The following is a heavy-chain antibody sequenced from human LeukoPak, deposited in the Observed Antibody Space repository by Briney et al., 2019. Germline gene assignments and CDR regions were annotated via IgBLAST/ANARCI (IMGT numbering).Heavy chain of an antibody. CDR3: ARDLLRPHGYYYGSGSPVFDY. J-gene: IGHJ4*02. V-gene: IGHV1-46*01. Sequence: ASVKVSCKASGYTFTSYYMHWVRQAPGQGLEWMGIINPSGGSTSYAQKFQGRVTMTRDTSTSTVYMELSSLRSEDTAVYYCARDLLRPHGYYYGSGSPVFDYWGQGTLVTVSS. CDR2: INPSGGST. D-gene: IGHD3-10*01. CDR1: GYTFTSYY.